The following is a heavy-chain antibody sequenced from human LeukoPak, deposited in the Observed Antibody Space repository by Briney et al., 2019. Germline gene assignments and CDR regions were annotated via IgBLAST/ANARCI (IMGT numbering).Heavy chain of an antibody. CDR3: ARGTYYYDN. V-gene: IGHV4-30-2*01. CDR1: GGSISSGGYS. CDR2: IHHSGST. Sequence: SQTLSLTCAVSGGSISSGGYSWSWIRQPPGKGLEWIGYIHHSGSTYYNPSLKSRVTISVDRSKNQLSLKLSSVTAADTAVYYCARGTYYYDNWGQGTLVTVSS. J-gene: IGHJ4*02.